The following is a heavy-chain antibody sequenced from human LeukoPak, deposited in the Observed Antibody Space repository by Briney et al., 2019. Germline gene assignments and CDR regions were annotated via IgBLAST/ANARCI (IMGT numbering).Heavy chain of an antibody. CDR1: GFTFSSYG. Sequence: PGGSLRLSCAASGFTFSSYGMHWVRQAPGKGLEWVAVIWYDGSNKYYADSVKGRFTISRDNSKITLYLQMNSLRAEDTAVYYCAKGYCSGGSCYTPAGLDYWGQGTLVTVSS. CDR3: AKGYCSGGSCYTPAGLDY. CDR2: IWYDGSNK. J-gene: IGHJ4*02. D-gene: IGHD2-15*01. V-gene: IGHV3-33*06.